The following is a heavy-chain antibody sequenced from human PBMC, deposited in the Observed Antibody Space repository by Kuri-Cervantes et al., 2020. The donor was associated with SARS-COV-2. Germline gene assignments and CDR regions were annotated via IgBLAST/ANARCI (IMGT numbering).Heavy chain of an antibody. CDR2: INPSGGST. J-gene: IGHJ4*02. CDR3: ATRIVRLRPFAY. CDR1: GYTFTSYY. D-gene: IGHD3-10*01. Sequence: ASVKVSCKASGYTFTSYYMHWVRQAPGQGLEWMGIINPSGGSTSYAQKFQGRVTMTRDTSTSTVYMELSSLRSEDTAVYYCATRIVRLRPFAYWGQGTLVTVSS. V-gene: IGHV1-46*01.